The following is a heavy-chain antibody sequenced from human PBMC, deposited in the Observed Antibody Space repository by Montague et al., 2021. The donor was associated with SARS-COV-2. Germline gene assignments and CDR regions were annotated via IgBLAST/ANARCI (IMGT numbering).Heavy chain of an antibody. D-gene: IGHD3-9*01. V-gene: IGHV2-70*11. CDR1: GLSLSTSGMC. Sequence: PPLVKPTQTLTLTCTFSGLSLSTSGMCVSWIRQPPGKALEWLARIDWDDDKYYSTSLKTRLTISKDTSKNQVVLTMTNMDPVDTATYYCARIRYDILTGYQTLFDYWGQGTLVTVSS. CDR2: IDWDDDK. J-gene: IGHJ4*02. CDR3: ARIRYDILTGYQTLFDY.